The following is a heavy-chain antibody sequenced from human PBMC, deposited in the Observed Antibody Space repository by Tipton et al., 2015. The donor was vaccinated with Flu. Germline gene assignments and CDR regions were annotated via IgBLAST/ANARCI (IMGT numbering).Heavy chain of an antibody. CDR2: IHHSGDT. CDR1: GDSLGGYY. D-gene: IGHD3-10*01. J-gene: IGHJ6*02. Sequence: TLSLTCSVSGDSLGGYYWSWIRQTPGKGLEWIGYIHHSGDTNYNPALKSRVAISLDTSKNQLSLKLTSVTAADTAVYYCARDQGFGGGLTYDYYAVGVWGQGTTVTVSS. CDR3: ARDQGFGGGLTYDYYAVGV. V-gene: IGHV4-59*01.